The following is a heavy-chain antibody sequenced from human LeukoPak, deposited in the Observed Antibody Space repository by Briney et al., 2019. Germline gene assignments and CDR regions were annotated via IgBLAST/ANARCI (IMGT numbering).Heavy chain of an antibody. CDR1: GYTFSYFG. J-gene: IGHJ4*02. CDR3: ARGLDAAAGLANFDY. V-gene: IGHV1-18*01. Sequence: GASVKVSCKASGYTFSYFGINWVRQAPRQGLEWIGWINCYNGNTNYAQKSEGRLTLTTDTVTSTVYMELGNLRYDDTAVYYCARGLDAAAGLANFDYWGQGTLVTVSS. D-gene: IGHD6-25*01. CDR2: INCYNGNT.